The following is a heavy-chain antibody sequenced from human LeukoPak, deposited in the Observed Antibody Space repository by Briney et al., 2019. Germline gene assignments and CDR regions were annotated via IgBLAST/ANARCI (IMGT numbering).Heavy chain of an antibody. D-gene: IGHD2-21*02. CDR2: INHSGST. J-gene: IGHJ4*02. CDR1: GGSFSGYY. CDR3: ARSLRGDWSAFFDY. V-gene: IGHV4-34*01. Sequence: PSETLSLTCAVYGGSFSGYYWSWIRQPPGKGLEWIGEINHSGSTNYNPSLKSRVTISVDTSKNQFSLKLSSVTAADTAVYYCARSLRGDWSAFFDYWGQGTLVTVSP.